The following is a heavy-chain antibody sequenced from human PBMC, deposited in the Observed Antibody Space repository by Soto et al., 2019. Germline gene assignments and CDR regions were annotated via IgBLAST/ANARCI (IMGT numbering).Heavy chain of an antibody. CDR1: GFSLSASRMS. CDR2: IDWDDAK. J-gene: IGHJ4*02. D-gene: IGHD3-3*01. CDR3: ARMIFGRSRAYYFDS. V-gene: IGHV2-70*11. Sequence: TQTLTLTCTFSGFSLSASRMSISWIRQPPGKALEWLARIDWDDAKYFNTSLKTRLTVSKDTSKTQVVLTMTNMDPVDTGTYYCARMIFGRSRAYYFDSWGQGILVTVSS.